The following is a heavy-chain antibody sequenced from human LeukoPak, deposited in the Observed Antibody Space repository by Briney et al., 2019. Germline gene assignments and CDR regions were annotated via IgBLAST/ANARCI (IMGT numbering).Heavy chain of an antibody. D-gene: IGHD5-18*01. CDR2: IWYDGSNK. V-gene: IGHV3-33*01. J-gene: IGHJ4*02. Sequence: ERSLRLSCAASGFTFSSYGMHWVRQAPGKGLEWVAVIWYDGSNKYYADSVKGRFTISRDNSKNTLYLQMNSLRAEDTAVYYCASSRGYSYGYYFDYWGQGTLVTVSS. CDR1: GFTFSSYG. CDR3: ASSRGYSYGYYFDY.